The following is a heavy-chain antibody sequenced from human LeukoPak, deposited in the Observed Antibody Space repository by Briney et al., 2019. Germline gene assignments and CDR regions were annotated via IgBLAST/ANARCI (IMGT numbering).Heavy chain of an antibody. D-gene: IGHD6-13*01. CDR3: AKGIAATRTSRFVSDY. CDR2: ISGSGGSS. CDR1: GFTFSSYA. Sequence: PAEPLRLPCAASGFTFSSYAMSWVRQAPRRRLEWVSSISGSGGSSYHADSVKGRFTISRDHSKNTLDLQMNSLREEVTAVYYCAKGIAATRTSRFVSDYWGQGTLVTVSS. J-gene: IGHJ4*02. V-gene: IGHV3-23*01.